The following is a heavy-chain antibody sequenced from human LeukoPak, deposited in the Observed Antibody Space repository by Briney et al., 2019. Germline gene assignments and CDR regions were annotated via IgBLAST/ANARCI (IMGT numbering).Heavy chain of an antibody. Sequence: GASVTVSCKASGYTFTNYDINWVRQAPGQGLEWMGWMNPNSGNTGSAQKFQGRVTMTRNTSISTAYMELNSLISEDTAVYFCARRIASAGTTLGYWGQGTLVTVSS. D-gene: IGHD6-13*01. CDR1: GYTFTNYD. CDR2: MNPNSGNT. CDR3: ARRIASAGTTLGY. V-gene: IGHV1-8*01. J-gene: IGHJ4*02.